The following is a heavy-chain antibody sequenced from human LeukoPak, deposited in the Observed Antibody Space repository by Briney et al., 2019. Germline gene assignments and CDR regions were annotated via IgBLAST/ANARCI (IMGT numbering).Heavy chain of an antibody. CDR1: GYTFTING. J-gene: IGHJ4*02. D-gene: IGHD6-13*01. V-gene: IGHV1-18*01. CDR3: ARDRWYAFDY. Sequence: APVKVSCKASGYTFTINGISWVRQAPGRGLEWMGWISANSGDTSYAEQFHGRVTLTRDTSTGTAYLELNSLTYDDTAVYYCARDRWYAFDYWGQGTLVTVS. CDR2: ISANSGDT.